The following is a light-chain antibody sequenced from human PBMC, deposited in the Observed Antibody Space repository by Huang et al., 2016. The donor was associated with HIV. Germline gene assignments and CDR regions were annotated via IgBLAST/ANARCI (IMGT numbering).Light chain of an antibody. V-gene: IGKV1-39*01. J-gene: IGKJ1*01. CDR1: PSISRY. CDR3: QQSYTTSRT. Sequence: DIQMTQSPSSLSASVGDRVTITCRANPSISRYLNWYQQKPGKDPNVGVYAAYEVQIGVPSRFRGSGSGTYFTLTISSLQPEDFATYYCQQSYTTSRTFGQGTKVEIK. CDR2: AAY.